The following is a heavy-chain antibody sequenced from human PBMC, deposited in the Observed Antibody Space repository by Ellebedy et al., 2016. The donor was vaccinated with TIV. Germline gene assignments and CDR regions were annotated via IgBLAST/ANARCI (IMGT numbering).Heavy chain of an antibody. CDR3: ASRRTYYDFWSGYLLGGMDV. J-gene: IGHJ6*02. V-gene: IGHV4-34*01. Sequence: SETLSLTXAVYGGSFSGYYWSWIRQPPGKGLEWIGEINHSGSTNYNPSLKSRVTISVDTSKNQFSLKLSSVTAADTAVYYCASRRTYYDFWSGYLLGGMDVWGQGTTVTVSS. CDR1: GGSFSGYY. D-gene: IGHD3-3*01. CDR2: INHSGST.